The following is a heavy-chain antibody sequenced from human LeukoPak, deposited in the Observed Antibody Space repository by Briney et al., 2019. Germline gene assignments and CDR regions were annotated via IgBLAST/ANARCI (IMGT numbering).Heavy chain of an antibody. CDR1: GGSISSGSYY. CDR2: IYTSGST. V-gene: IGHV4-61*02. D-gene: IGHD6-13*01. CDR3: ARTNRIAAAARVNWFDP. J-gene: IGHJ5*02. Sequence: PSETLSLTCTVSGGSISSGSYYWSWIRQPAGKGLEWIGRIYTSGSTNYNPSLKSRVTISVDTSKNQFSLKLSSVTAADTAVYYCARTNRIAAAARVNWFDPWGQGTLVTVSS.